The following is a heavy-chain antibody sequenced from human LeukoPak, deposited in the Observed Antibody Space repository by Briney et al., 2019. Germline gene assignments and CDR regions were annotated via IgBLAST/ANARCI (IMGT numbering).Heavy chain of an antibody. Sequence: GGPLRLSCVASGFTFSNHWMSWARRAPGKGLEWVANIKEDESRKYYVDSVKGRFTISRDNAKNSLYLQMNSLRVEDTAVYFCARDENGHNYKDXMDVW. D-gene: IGHD3-10*01. CDR2: IKEDESRK. J-gene: IGHJ6*03. CDR3: ARDENGHNYKDXMDV. V-gene: IGHV3-7*01. CDR1: GFTFSNHW.